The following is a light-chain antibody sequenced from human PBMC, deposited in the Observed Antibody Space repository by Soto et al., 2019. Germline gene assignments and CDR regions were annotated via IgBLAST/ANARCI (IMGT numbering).Light chain of an antibody. J-gene: IGKJ5*01. CDR1: QSLLHSNGYNY. V-gene: IGKV2-28*01. Sequence: DIVMTQSPLSLPVTPGEPASICFRSIQSLLHSNGYNYLDWYLQKPGQSPQLLVYLGSNRASGVPDRFSGSGSGTDFKLKISRVEAEDVGVYYCMQALQTPITFGQGTRLEIK. CDR3: MQALQTPIT. CDR2: LGS.